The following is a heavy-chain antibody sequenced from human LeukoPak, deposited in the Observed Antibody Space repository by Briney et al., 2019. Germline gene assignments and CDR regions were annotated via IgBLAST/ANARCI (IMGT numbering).Heavy chain of an antibody. D-gene: IGHD5-12*01. CDR2: IYSGGST. V-gene: IGHV3-66*01. J-gene: IGHJ6*02. Sequence: GGSLRLSCAASGFTFSTYAMNWVRQAPGKGLEWVSVIYSGGSTYYADSVKGRFTISRDNSKNTLYLQMNSLRAEDTAVYYCARVMGYSGYDYQRAYYYYGMDVWGQGTTVTVSS. CDR3: ARVMGYSGYDYQRAYYYYGMDV. CDR1: GFTFSTYA.